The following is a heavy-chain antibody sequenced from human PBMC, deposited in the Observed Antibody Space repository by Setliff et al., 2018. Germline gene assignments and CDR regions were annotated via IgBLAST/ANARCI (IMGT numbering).Heavy chain of an antibody. CDR1: GFTFNTYN. V-gene: IGHV3-21*01. J-gene: IGHJ3*02. CDR3: VRERSGYSSNWYTLDAFDI. D-gene: IGHD6-13*01. CDR2: IRSSTTYI. Sequence: GRSLRLSCAASGFTFNTYNFNWVRQAPGKGLEWVSSIRSSTTYIYYADSVKGRFTFSRDNAKNSLYLQMSSLRAEDTAIYYCVRERSGYSSNWYTLDAFDIWGQGTMVTVSS.